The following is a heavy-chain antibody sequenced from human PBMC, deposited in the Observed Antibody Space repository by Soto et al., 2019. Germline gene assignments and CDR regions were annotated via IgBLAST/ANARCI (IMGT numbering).Heavy chain of an antibody. J-gene: IGHJ3*02. D-gene: IGHD3-22*01. V-gene: IGHV5-51*01. CDR1: GYSFTSYW. CDR3: ARQVTGITLRSDYYHDAFDI. Sequence: GESLKISCKGSGYSFTSYWIGWVRQMPGKGLEWMGIIYPGDSDTRYSPSFQGQVTISADKSISTAYLQWSSLKASDTAMYYCARQVTGITLRSDYYHDAFDIWGQGTMVTVSS. CDR2: IYPGDSDT.